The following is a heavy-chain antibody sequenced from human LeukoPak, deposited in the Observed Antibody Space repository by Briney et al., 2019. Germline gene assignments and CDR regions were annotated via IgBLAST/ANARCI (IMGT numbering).Heavy chain of an antibody. V-gene: IGHV3-23*01. CDR1: GFTFSSYA. J-gene: IGHJ3*02. D-gene: IGHD3-10*01. Sequence: GGSLRLSCAASGFTFSSYAMSWVRQAPGKGLEWVSAISGSGGTTYYADSVKGRFTISRDNSKNTLYLQMNSLRAEDTAVYYCAKGQILRVRGITLDAFDIWGQGTMVTVSS. CDR2: ISGSGGTT. CDR3: AKGQILRVRGITLDAFDI.